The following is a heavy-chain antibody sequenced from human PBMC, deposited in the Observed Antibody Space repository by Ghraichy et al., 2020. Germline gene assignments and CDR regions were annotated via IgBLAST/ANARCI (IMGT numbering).Heavy chain of an antibody. CDR1: GFTFDDYA. J-gene: IGHJ4*02. D-gene: IGHD5-24*01. CDR3: ATGRDGYNFFDY. Sequence: LSLTCAASGFTFDDYAMHWVRQAPGKGLEWVSLISGDGGSTYYADSVKGRFTISRDNSKNSLYLQMNSLRTEDTALYYCATGRDGYNFFDYWGQGTLVTVSS. CDR2: ISGDGGST. V-gene: IGHV3-43*02.